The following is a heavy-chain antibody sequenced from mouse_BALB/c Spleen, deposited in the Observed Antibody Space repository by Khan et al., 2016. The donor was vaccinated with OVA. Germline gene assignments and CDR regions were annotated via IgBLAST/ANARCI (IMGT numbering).Heavy chain of an antibody. D-gene: IGHD1-1*01. J-gene: IGHJ2*01. CDR3: ARVYGGDFDY. Sequence: VQLKESGPGLVKPSQSLSLTCTVTGYSITSDYAWNWIRQFPENKLEWMGHISYSGNTKYNPSLKSRISITRDTSKNQFFLQLNSVTIEDTATYYCARVYGGDFDYWGQGTTLTVSS. V-gene: IGHV3-2*02. CDR2: ISYSGNT. CDR1: GYSITSDYA.